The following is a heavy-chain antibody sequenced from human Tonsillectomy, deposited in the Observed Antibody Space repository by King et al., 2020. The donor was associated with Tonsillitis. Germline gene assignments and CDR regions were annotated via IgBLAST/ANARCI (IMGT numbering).Heavy chain of an antibody. V-gene: IGHV3-30*01. CDR1: GFTFSSYA. CDR3: AASLNADYGDYASHY. Sequence: VQLVESGGGVVQPGRSLRLSCAASGFTFSSYAIHWVRQAPGKGLEWVALISYDATNKYYADSVQGRFTISRDNSKNTLYLQMNSLRTEDTAVYYCAASLNADYGDYASHYWGQGTLVTVSS. D-gene: IGHD4-17*01. J-gene: IGHJ4*02. CDR2: ISYDATNK.